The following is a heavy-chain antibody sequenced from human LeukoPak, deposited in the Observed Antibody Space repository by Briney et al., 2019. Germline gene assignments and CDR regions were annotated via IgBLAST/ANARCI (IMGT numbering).Heavy chain of an antibody. CDR3: ARPSNEGQWLVGQGVDY. CDR2: ISSSSSYI. Sequence: GGSLRLSCAASGFTFGDYAMHWVRQAPGKSLEWVSSISSSSSYIYYADSVKGRFTISRDNAKKSMYLEMNSLRAEDTAVYYCARPSNEGQWLVGQGVDYWGQGTLVTVSS. CDR1: GFTFGDYA. J-gene: IGHJ4*02. D-gene: IGHD6-19*01. V-gene: IGHV3-21*01.